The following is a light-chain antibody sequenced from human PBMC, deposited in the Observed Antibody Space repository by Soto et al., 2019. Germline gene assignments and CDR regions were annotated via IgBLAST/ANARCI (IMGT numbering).Light chain of an antibody. CDR1: QSINNW. CDR3: QHYNSYSPA. Sequence: DIQMTQSPSTLSASVGDRVTTTCRASQSINNWLAWYQQKPGKAPKLLLYEASGLESGVPSRFSGSGSGTEFTLTVSSLQPNDFATYYCQHYNSYSPAFGQGTKVDIK. J-gene: IGKJ1*01. V-gene: IGKV1-5*03. CDR2: EAS.